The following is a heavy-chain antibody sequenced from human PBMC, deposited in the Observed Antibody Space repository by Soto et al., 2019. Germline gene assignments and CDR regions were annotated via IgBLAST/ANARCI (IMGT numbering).Heavy chain of an antibody. D-gene: IGHD3-22*01. CDR1: GFTFSNYA. Sequence: EVQLLESGGGLVQPGGSLRLSCAASGFTFSNYAMSWVRQAPGRGVEWVSGISGSGGSTHYADSVTGRFTISRHNSKNRLYLQLNSLRAEDTAVYYCAKPPSSGFSCYFDYWGQGTLVTVYS. V-gene: IGHV3-23*01. J-gene: IGHJ4*02. CDR3: AKPPSSGFSCYFDY. CDR2: ISGSGGST.